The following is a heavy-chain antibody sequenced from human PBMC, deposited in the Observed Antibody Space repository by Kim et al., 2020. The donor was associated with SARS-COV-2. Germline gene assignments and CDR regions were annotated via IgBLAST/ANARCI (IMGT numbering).Heavy chain of an antibody. V-gene: IGHV3-53*01. CDR3: ARLGPVTANYYYGMDV. Sequence: SVRCRFTISRDNSRKTVYLQMNSLRAEDTAVYYCARLGPVTANYYYGMDVWGQGTTVTVSS. D-gene: IGHD2-21*02. J-gene: IGHJ6*02.